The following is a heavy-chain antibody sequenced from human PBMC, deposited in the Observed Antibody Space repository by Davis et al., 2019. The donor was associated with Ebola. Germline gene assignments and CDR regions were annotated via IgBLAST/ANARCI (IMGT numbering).Heavy chain of an antibody. CDR3: ARDSGMYVSFDY. J-gene: IGHJ4*02. Sequence: PGGSLRLSCAASGFTFRNYGMHWVRQAPGKGLEWVSGTSGSGGSTFYADSVKGRFTISRDNSKNTLFLQMSSLRAEDTAVYYCARDSGMYVSFDYWGRGTLVTVSS. V-gene: IGHV3-23*01. CDR1: GFTFRNYG. CDR2: TSGSGGST. D-gene: IGHD1-26*01.